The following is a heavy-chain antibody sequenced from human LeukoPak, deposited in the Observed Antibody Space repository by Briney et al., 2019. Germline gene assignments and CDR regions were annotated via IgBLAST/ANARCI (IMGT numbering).Heavy chain of an antibody. V-gene: IGHV3-7*01. J-gene: IGHJ4*02. D-gene: IGHD1-7*01. CDR3: AREIPGGTTDLDC. CDR1: GFTFSTYW. CDR2: IKEDGSDK. Sequence: GGSLRPSCAASGFTFSTYWMSWVRQAPGKGLERVANIKEDGSDKHYVDSVKGRFTISRDNAQNSLYLQMNSLRVEDTAVYYCAREIPGGTTDLDCWGQGTLVTVSS.